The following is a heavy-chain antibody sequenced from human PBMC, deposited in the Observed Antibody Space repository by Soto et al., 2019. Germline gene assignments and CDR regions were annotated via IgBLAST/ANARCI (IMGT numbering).Heavy chain of an antibody. V-gene: IGHV3-7*01. CDR2: IKQDGSEK. CDR1: GFTFSSYW. D-gene: IGHD3-22*01. Sequence: PGGSLRLSCAASGFTFSSYWMSWVRQAPGKGLEWVANIKQDGSEKYYVDSVKGRFTISRDNAKNSLYLQMNSLRAEDTAVYYCARDYYDSSGTHAFDIWGQGTMVTVSS. J-gene: IGHJ3*02. CDR3: ARDYYDSSGTHAFDI.